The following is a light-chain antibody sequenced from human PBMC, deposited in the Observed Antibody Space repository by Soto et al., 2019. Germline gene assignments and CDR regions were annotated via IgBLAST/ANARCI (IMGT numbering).Light chain of an antibody. J-gene: IGKJ5*01. V-gene: IGKV3-20*01. Sequence: EIVMTQSPPTLAVSQGERATLSCRASQSVSSNLAWYQQKPGQAPRLLIYGASSRATGIPDRFSGSGSGTDFTLTISRLEPEDFAVYYCQQYGSSPTFGQGTRLEI. CDR2: GAS. CDR1: QSVSSN. CDR3: QQYGSSPT.